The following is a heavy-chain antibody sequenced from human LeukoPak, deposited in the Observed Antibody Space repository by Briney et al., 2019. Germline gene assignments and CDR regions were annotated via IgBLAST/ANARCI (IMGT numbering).Heavy chain of an antibody. D-gene: IGHD4-11*01. Sequence: PSETLSLTCTVSGGSISSYYWSWLRQPPGKGLEWIGYIYYSGSTNYNPSLKSRVTISVDTSKNQFSLKLSSVTAADTAVYYCARGRRAYTFDYWGQGTLVTVSS. CDR1: GGSISSYY. V-gene: IGHV4-59*01. CDR3: ARGRRAYTFDY. J-gene: IGHJ4*02. CDR2: IYYSGST.